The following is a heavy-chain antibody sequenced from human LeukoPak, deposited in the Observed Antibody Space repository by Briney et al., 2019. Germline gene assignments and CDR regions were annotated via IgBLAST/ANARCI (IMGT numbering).Heavy chain of an antibody. V-gene: IGHV4-34*01. J-gene: IGHJ4*02. CDR2: INHSGST. CDR1: CVSFGGYY. Sequence: SETLSLTCAVYCVSFGGYYWNWIRQPPGKGREWIGEINHSGSTNYNPSLKSRVTISVDTSKNQFSLKLSSVTAADTAVYYCATRSITSSYWGQGTLVTVSS. CDR3: ATRSITSSY. D-gene: IGHD3-10*01.